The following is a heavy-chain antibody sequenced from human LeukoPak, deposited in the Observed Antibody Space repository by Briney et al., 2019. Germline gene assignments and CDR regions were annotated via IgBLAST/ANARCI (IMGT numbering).Heavy chain of an antibody. CDR1: GFTFSTYW. V-gene: IGHV3-74*01. J-gene: IGHJ2*01. Sequence: GGSLRLSCGAPGFTFSTYWIHWVRQAPGKGLVWVSQIKFDGSLASYADSVKGRFTISRDNAKNTLYLQMNSLGTEDTAVYYCVTGHYDSRMYFDLWGRGTLVTVSS. D-gene: IGHD3-16*01. CDR2: IKFDGSLA. CDR3: VTGHYDSRMYFDL.